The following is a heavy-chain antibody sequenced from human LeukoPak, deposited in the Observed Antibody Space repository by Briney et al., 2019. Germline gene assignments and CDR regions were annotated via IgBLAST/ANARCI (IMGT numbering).Heavy chain of an antibody. CDR3: AKDLGATRLEYLDY. D-gene: IGHD1-26*01. Sequence: TLSLSCAASGLTSADYAMNSVRRAPGPGLEGGCLFGWDIGMSYYAASVQARFTIPSDYSQNSMYLQLNCLMFQDTALYYCAKDLGATRLEYLDYWGQGTLVTVSS. J-gene: IGHJ4*02. CDR2: FGWDIGMS. CDR1: GLTSADYA. V-gene: IGHV3-43D*03.